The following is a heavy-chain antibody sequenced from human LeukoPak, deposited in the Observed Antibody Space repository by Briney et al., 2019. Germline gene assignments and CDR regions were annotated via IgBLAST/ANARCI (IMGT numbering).Heavy chain of an antibody. Sequence: GASVKVSCKASGYTFSSYGISWVRQAPGQGLEWMGWISAYNGNTNYAQKLQGRVTMTTDTSTSTAYMELRSLRSDDTAVYYCARDPQVYGDFDNWFEPWGQGTLVTVSS. CDR1: GYTFSSYG. V-gene: IGHV1-18*01. CDR3: ARDPQVYGDFDNWFEP. J-gene: IGHJ5*02. CDR2: ISAYNGNT. D-gene: IGHD4-17*01.